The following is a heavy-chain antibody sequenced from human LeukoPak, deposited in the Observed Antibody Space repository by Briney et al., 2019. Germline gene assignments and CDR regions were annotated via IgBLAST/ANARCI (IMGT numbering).Heavy chain of an antibody. CDR3: ARLGGATSPLGS. CDR1: GGSISSYY. CDR2: IYYTGNT. J-gene: IGHJ5*02. V-gene: IGHV4-59*08. Sequence: PSETLSLTCTVSGGSISSYYWSWIRQPPGKGLEWIGYIYYTGNTNYNPSLKSRVTISVDTSKNQFSLNLSSVTAADTANYYCARLGGATSPLGSWGQGTLVTVSS. D-gene: IGHD1-26*01.